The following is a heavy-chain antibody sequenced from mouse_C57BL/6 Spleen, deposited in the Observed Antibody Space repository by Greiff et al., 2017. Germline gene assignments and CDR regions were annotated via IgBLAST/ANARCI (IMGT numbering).Heavy chain of an antibody. Sequence: QVQLQQPGAELVKPGASVKLSCKASGFPFTRYWLHWVKQRPGRGLEWIGRIAPNSGGTKYTEKFKSKATLTVDKPSSTAYMQLSSLTTEDSAVYYCAREDCTWFGYWGQVTLVTVS. CDR1: GFPFTRYW. J-gene: IGHJ3*01. V-gene: IGHV1-72*01. CDR3: AREDCTWFGY. CDR2: IAPNSGGT.